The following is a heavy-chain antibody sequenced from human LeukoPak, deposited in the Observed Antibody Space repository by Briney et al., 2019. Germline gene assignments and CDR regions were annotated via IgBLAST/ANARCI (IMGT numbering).Heavy chain of an antibody. CDR2: ISSGSSYI. CDR1: GFTFSSYS. V-gene: IGHV3-21*01. CDR3: ARVVVAGYYYYGLDV. Sequence: GSLRLSCAASGFTFSSYSMNWVRQGPGKGLEWVSSISSGSSYIYYADSVKGRFTISRDNAKNSLYLQMNSLRAEDTAVYYCARVVVAGYYYYGLDVWGQGTTVTVSS. D-gene: IGHD3-22*01. J-gene: IGHJ6*02.